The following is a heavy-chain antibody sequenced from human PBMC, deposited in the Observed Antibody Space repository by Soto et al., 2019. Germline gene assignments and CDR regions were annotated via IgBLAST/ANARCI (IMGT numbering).Heavy chain of an antibody. CDR3: ARDISVGRAAAGPEY. J-gene: IGHJ4*02. V-gene: IGHV1-69*06. CDR1: GGTFSTSS. CDR2: ILPIFGTA. Sequence: SVKVSCKASGGTFSTSSINWLRQAPGQRPEWMGNILPIFGTADYAQKFQDRVTITADKSTDTAYMELSSLRSEDTAVYYCARDISVGRAAAGPEYWGQGALVTVSS. D-gene: IGHD6-13*01.